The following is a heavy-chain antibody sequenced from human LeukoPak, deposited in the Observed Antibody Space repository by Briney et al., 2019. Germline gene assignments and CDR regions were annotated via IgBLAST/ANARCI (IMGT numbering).Heavy chain of an antibody. CDR1: GFTFSSTW. D-gene: IGHD5-12*01. CDR3: ARGGYSGSEDY. J-gene: IGHJ4*02. Sequence: GGSLRLSCAASGFTFSSTWMSWVRQAPGKGLEWVSSISSSSSYIYYADSVKGRFTISRDNAKDSLYLQMNSLRAEDTAVYYCARGGYSGSEDYWGQGTLVTVSS. V-gene: IGHV3-21*01. CDR2: ISSSSSYI.